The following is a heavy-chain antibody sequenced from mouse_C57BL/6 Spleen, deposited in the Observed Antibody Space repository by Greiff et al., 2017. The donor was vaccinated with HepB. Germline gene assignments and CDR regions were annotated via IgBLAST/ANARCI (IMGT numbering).Heavy chain of an antibody. J-gene: IGHJ4*01. CDR1: GYSFTDYN. CDR2: INPNYGTT. V-gene: IGHV1-39*01. D-gene: IGHD3-2*02. CDR3: ARYRTAQATGAMDY. Sequence: EVQVVESGPELVKPGASVKISCKASGYSFTDYNMNWVKQSNGKSLEWIGVINPNYGTTSYNQKFKGKATLTVDQSSSTAYMQLNSLTSEDSAVYYCARYRTAQATGAMDYWGQGTSVTVSS.